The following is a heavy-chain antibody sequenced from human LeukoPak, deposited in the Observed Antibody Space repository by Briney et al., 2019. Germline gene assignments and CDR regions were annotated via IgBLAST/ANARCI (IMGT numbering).Heavy chain of an antibody. J-gene: IGHJ4*02. V-gene: IGHV3-48*04. Sequence: GGSLRLSCAASAFTFSRYNMNWVRQAPGKGLEWVSYISSSSSTIYYADSVKGRFTISRDNAKNSLYLQMNSLRAEDTAVYYCARDRYCSSTSCIGPDYWGQGTLVTVSS. D-gene: IGHD2-2*01. CDR2: ISSSSSTI. CDR3: ARDRYCSSTSCIGPDY. CDR1: AFTFSRYN.